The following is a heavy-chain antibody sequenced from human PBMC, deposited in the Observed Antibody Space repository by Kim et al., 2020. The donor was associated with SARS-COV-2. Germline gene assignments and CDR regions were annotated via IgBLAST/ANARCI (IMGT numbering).Heavy chain of an antibody. J-gene: IGHJ4*02. CDR3: ATGNNWSFDY. Sequence: TVYADSVKGRFTVSRDNAKNTMYLQLSTLRAEDTAVYYCATGNNWSFDYWGPGTLVTVSS. CDR2: T. D-gene: IGHD1-1*01. V-gene: IGHV3-74*01.